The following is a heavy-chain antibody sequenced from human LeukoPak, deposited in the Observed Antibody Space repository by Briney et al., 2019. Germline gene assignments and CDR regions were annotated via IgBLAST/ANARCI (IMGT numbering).Heavy chain of an antibody. CDR3: AKGHRPPDY. D-gene: IGHD1-14*01. V-gene: IGHV3-23*01. CDR2: ISGTGGST. Sequence: GGSLRLSCAASGFTFSTYSMNWVRQAPGKGLEWVSAISGTGGSTYYADSVKGRFTISRDNSKNTLSLQMNSLRAEDTAVYYCAKGHRPPDYWGQGTLVTVSS. J-gene: IGHJ4*02. CDR1: GFTFSTYS.